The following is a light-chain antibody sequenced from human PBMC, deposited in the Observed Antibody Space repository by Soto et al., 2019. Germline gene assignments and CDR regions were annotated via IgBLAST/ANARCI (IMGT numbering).Light chain of an antibody. V-gene: IGLV2-8*01. CDR1: SSDVGGYNY. Sequence: QSALTQPPSXXXXXXXXXXXXCTGTSSDVGGYNYVSWYQQHPGKAPKLMIYEVSKRPSGVPDRFSGSKSGNTASLTVSGLQAEDEADYYCSSYAGSNNLYVFGTGTKLTVL. CDR2: EVS. CDR3: SSYAGSNNLYV. J-gene: IGLJ1*01.